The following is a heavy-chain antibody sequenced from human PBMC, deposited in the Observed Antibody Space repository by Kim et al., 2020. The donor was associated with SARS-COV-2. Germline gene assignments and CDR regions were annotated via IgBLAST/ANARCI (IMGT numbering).Heavy chain of an antibody. CDR1: GFTFSNAW. Sequence: GGSLRLSCAASGFTFSNAWMSWVRQAPGKGLEWVGRIKSKTDGGTTDYAAPVKGRFTISRDDSKNTLYLQMNSLKTEDTAVYYCTTDPTHYDFWSGFDGMDVWGQGATVTVSS. CDR2: IKSKTDGGTT. CDR3: TTDPTHYDFWSGFDGMDV. V-gene: IGHV3-15*01. J-gene: IGHJ6*02. D-gene: IGHD3-3*01.